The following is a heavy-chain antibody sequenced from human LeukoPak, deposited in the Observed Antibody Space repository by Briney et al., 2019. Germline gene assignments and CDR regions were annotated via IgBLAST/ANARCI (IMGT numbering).Heavy chain of an antibody. J-gene: IGHJ6*02. Sequence: PGGSLRLSCAASGFTFSSYWMHGVRQAPGKGLVWVSRINSDGSSTSYADSVKGRFTISRDNAKNTLYLKMNSLRAEDPAVYYCARTYASSGYYPLYYYYGMDVWGQGTTVTVSS. CDR1: GFTFSSYW. D-gene: IGHD3-22*01. CDR3: ARTYASSGYYPLYYYYGMDV. V-gene: IGHV3-74*01. CDR2: INSDGSST.